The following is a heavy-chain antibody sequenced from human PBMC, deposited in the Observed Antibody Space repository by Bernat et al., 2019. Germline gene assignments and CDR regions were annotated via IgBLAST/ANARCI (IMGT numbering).Heavy chain of an antibody. V-gene: IGHV3-15*01. CDR3: TTFGGGCPWT. D-gene: IGHD2-15*01. J-gene: IGHJ4*02. CDR2: IKSKSDGETI. Sequence: EEQVVESGGDLVKLGGSLRLSCVVSGLTFTNAWLTWGRQAPGKGLEWVGLIKSKSDGETIDYAAPVKGRFTISRDDSKNTLYLQMNSLKTEDTAVYYCTTFGGGCPWTWGQGTLVTVSS. CDR1: GLTFTNAW.